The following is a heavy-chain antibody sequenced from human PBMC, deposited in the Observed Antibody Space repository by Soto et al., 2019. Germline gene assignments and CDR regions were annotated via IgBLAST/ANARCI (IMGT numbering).Heavy chain of an antibody. Sequence: EVQLVESGGGLVQPGGSLRLSCAASGFTFGDYWMSWVRQAPGKGLEWVANTKPDGSEKYYVDSVRGRFTISRDNAKNSLYLQMNSQRAEDTAVYYCARVGLHPYYFDYWGQGTLVTVSS. CDR1: GFTFGDYW. CDR3: ARVGLHPYYFDY. D-gene: IGHD4-4*01. CDR2: TKPDGSEK. J-gene: IGHJ4*02. V-gene: IGHV3-7*01.